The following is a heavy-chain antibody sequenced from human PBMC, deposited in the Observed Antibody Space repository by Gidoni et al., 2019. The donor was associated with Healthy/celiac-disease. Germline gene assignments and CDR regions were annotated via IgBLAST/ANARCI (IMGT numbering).Heavy chain of an antibody. Sequence: EVQLVESGGGVVRPGGSLSLSCASSGFPFDDYGMSWVRHAPGKGLEWVPGINWNGGSTGYEDAVKGRFTISRDNAKNSLYLKMNSLRAEDTALYYCARVGMAAAGTFDYWSQGTLVTVSS. CDR2: INWNGGST. CDR1: GFPFDDYG. J-gene: IGHJ4*02. CDR3: ARVGMAAAGTFDY. D-gene: IGHD6-13*01. V-gene: IGHV3-20*04.